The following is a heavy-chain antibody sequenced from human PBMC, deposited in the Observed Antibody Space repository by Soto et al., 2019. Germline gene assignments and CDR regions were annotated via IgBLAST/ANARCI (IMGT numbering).Heavy chain of an antibody. CDR3: AREAYPFGDLGFDY. CDR1: GYTFNGNY. J-gene: IGHJ4*02. CDR2: INPNSGGT. Sequence: ASVXVSCKDSGYTFNGNYMHWVRQATGQGLEWMGWINPNSGGTNYAQKFQGRVTMTTDTSTSTAYMELRSLRSDDTAVYYCAREAYPFGDLGFDYWGQGTLVTGSS. D-gene: IGHD3-16*01. V-gene: IGHV1-2*02.